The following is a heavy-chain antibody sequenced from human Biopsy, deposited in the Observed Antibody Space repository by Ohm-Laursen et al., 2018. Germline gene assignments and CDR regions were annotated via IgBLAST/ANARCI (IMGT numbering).Heavy chain of an antibody. D-gene: IGHD1-14*01. CDR3: ARDRDRRGWFDP. J-gene: IGHJ5*02. CDR1: GGSLSSYS. Sequence: TLSLTCTVSGGSLSSYSWSWIRQPAGKGLEWIGQIYTSGITNYNPSLKSRVTMSVDTSKNKLSLRVSSVTAADTAVYYCARDRDRRGWFDPWGQGTLVTVSS. V-gene: IGHV4-4*07. CDR2: IYTSGIT.